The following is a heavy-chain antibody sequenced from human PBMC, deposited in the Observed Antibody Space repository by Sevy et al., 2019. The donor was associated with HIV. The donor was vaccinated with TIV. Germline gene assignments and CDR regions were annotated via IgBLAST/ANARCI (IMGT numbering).Heavy chain of an antibody. D-gene: IGHD2-8*01. V-gene: IGHV3-30*04. CDR3: ARVAVEYCTNDCYHRFDH. CDR2: ISYDGNNR. Sequence: GGSLRLSCVASGFTFPIYSVVWVRRAPGKGLEWLTLISYDGNNRYYADSVKSRFTISRDNSYNILYLQLTSLRVEDKALYFCARVAVEYCTNDCYHRFDHWGLGTLVTVSS. J-gene: IGHJ4*02. CDR1: GFTFPIYS.